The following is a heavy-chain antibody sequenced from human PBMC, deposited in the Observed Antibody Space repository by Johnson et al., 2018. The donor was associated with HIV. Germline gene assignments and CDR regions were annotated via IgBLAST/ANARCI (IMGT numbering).Heavy chain of an antibody. J-gene: IGHJ3*02. CDR2: ISYDGSSK. CDR3: AKQPDAFDI. Sequence: QMMLVESGGGVVQPGRSLRLSCAASGFTFSSYAMHWVRQAPGKGLEWVAVISYDGSSKYYADSVKGRFTISRDNSKNTLYLQMNSLRAEDTAVYYCAKQPDAFDIWGQGTMVTVSS. V-gene: IGHV3-30*18. CDR1: GFTFSSYA.